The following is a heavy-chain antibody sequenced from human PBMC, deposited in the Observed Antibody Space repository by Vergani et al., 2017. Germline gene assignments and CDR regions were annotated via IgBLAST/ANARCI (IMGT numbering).Heavy chain of an antibody. D-gene: IGHD6-6*01. CDR3: AGDGFSSAARQPSWFDP. CDR2: IYPGDSET. CDR1: GYRFTSYW. Sequence: EVQLVQSGAEVKKPGESLKISCKGSGYRFTSYWIGWVRQMSGKGLEWMGIIYPGDSETRYSPSFQGQVTISADKSISTAYLQWRSLKASDTAMYYCAGDGFSSAARQPSWFDPWGQGTLVTVSS. J-gene: IGHJ5*02. V-gene: IGHV5-51*01.